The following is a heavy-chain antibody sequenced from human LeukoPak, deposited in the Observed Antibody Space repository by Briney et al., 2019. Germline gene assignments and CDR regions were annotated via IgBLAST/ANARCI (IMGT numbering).Heavy chain of an antibody. V-gene: IGHV4-59*01. D-gene: IGHD3-22*01. J-gene: IGHJ4*02. CDR2: IYYSGST. Sequence: SETLSLTCTVSGGSISSYYWSWIRQPPGKGLEWIGYIYYSGSTNYNPSLKSRVTISVDTSKNQFSLKLSSVTAADTAVYYCARQMGYYDSSGYHYAEDFDYWGQGTLVTVSS. CDR1: GGSISSYY. CDR3: ARQMGYYDSSGYHYAEDFDY.